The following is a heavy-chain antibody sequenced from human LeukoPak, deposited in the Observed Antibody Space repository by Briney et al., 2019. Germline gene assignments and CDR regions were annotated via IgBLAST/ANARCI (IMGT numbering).Heavy chain of an antibody. CDR3: ARQVVAVAGTGYFDY. J-gene: IGHJ4*02. CDR1: GGSLRASSYY. V-gene: IGHV4-39*01. D-gene: IGHD6-19*01. CDR2: IYYSGST. Sequence: KPSETLSLTCTVPGGSLRASSYYWGWIRQHPGKGLEWIGSIYYSGSTYYNASLKSRGTISVDTSKSQFSLKLNSVTAADTAVYFCARQVVAVAGTGYFDYWGQGTLVTVSS.